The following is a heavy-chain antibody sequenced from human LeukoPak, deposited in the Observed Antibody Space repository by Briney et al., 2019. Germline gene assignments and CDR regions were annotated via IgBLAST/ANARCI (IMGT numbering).Heavy chain of an antibody. D-gene: IGHD5-18*01. Sequence: GGSLRLSCVASRFTFTSYVMAWVRQAPGKGLECVSAISGSGHKSYYADSVEGRFTVSRDNSRNTLFMQMNSLRAKDTAVYYCARVSGTIQIWPQPFGDGMAVWGQGTTVTVSS. CDR3: ARVSGTIQIWPQPFGDGMAV. V-gene: IGHV3-23*01. CDR2: ISGSGHKS. J-gene: IGHJ6*02. CDR1: RFTFTSYV.